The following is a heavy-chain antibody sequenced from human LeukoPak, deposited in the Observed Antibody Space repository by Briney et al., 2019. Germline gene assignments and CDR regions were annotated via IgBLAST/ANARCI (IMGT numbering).Heavy chain of an antibody. J-gene: IGHJ4*02. D-gene: IGHD2/OR15-2a*01. CDR1: GDSISSATYY. V-gene: IGHV4-61*09. Sequence: PSETLSLTCTVSGDSISSATYYWSWIRQPAGKGLEWIGHMYTSGSTNYNPSLKSRVTISVDTSKNRSSLKLNSVTASDTAVYYCARGRRHCNSTSCYQEDYWGQGTLVTASA. CDR2: MYTSGST. CDR3: ARGRRHCNSTSCYQEDY.